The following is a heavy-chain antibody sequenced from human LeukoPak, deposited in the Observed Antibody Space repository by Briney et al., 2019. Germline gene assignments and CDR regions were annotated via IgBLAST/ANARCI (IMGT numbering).Heavy chain of an antibody. CDR2: THYSGAT. J-gene: IGHJ3*02. CDR1: GESFSGYY. CDR3: ASGYCGGACQLGGVDM. Sequence: PSETLSLTCAVYGESFSGYYWSWIRQPPGKGLEYIGYTHYSGATNYNPSLKSRVTISLDTSGNQFSLKLSSVTAADTAVYYCASGYCGGACQLGGVDMWGQGTMVTVSS. D-gene: IGHD2-21*02. V-gene: IGHV4-59*01.